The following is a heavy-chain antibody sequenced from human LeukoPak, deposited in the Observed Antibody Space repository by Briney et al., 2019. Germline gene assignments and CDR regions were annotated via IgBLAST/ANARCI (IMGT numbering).Heavy chain of an antibody. J-gene: IGHJ3*02. V-gene: IGHV4-4*07. CDR1: GGSISSYY. D-gene: IGHD5-24*01. CDR2: IYTSGST. Sequence: SETLSLTCTVSGGSISSYYWSWIRQPVGKGLEWIGRIYTSGSTNYNPSLKSRVTISVDKSKTQFSLKLSSVTAADTAMYYCATAMATYSGTFDIWGQGTMVTVSS. CDR3: ATAMATYSGTFDI.